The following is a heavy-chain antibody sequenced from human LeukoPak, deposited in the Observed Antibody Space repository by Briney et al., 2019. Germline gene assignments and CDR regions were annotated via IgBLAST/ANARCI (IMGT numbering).Heavy chain of an antibody. CDR1: GFTFSSYS. Sequence: SGGSLRLSCAASGFTFSSYSMNWVRKAPGKGLEWVSSISSSSSYVYYADFVKGRFTISRDNSKNTLYLQMNSLRAEDTAVYYCAKEYSGSFSPFPSYFDYWGQGTLVTVSS. CDR2: ISSSSSYV. J-gene: IGHJ4*02. V-gene: IGHV3-21*04. D-gene: IGHD1-26*01. CDR3: AKEYSGSFSPFPSYFDY.